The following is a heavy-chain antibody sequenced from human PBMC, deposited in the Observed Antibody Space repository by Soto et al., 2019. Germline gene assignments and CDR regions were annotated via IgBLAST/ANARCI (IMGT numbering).Heavy chain of an antibody. CDR2: INSDGSST. CDR1: GFTFSSYW. CDR3: ARDQRAYYYGMDV. Sequence: EVQLVESGGGLVQPGGSLRLSCAASGFTFSSYWMHWVRQAPGKGLVWVSRINSDGSSTSYADSVKGRFTISRDNAKNTLYLPMNSLRAEDTAVYYCARDQRAYYYGMDVWGQGTTVTVSS. V-gene: IGHV3-74*01. J-gene: IGHJ6*02.